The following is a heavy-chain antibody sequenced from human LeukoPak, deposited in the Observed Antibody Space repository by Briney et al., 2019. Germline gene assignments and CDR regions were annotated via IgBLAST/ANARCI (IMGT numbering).Heavy chain of an antibody. Sequence: GGSLRLSCAASGFTFSSYAMHWVRQAPGKGLEWVAVISYDGSNKYYADAVRGRFTISRDNSKNTLYLQMNSLRAEDTAVYYCAKDLAPPYYDFWSGYYREWFDPWGQGTLVTVSS. CDR2: ISYDGSNK. V-gene: IGHV3-30-3*01. CDR1: GFTFSSYA. CDR3: AKDLAPPYYDFWSGYYREWFDP. D-gene: IGHD3-3*01. J-gene: IGHJ5*02.